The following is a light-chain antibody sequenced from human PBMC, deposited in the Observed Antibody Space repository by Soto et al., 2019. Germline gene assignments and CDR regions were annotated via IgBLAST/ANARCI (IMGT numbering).Light chain of an antibody. J-gene: IGLJ1*01. CDR2: EVS. Sequence: QSALTQPASVSRSPGQSITISCTGTSSDVGGYNYVSWYQQYPGKAPKLMIYEVSNRPSGVSNRFSGSKSGNTASLTISGLQAEDEADYYCSSYTSSSTLPYVFGTGTKLTVL. CDR1: SSDVGGYNY. CDR3: SSYTSSSTLPYV. V-gene: IGLV2-14*01.